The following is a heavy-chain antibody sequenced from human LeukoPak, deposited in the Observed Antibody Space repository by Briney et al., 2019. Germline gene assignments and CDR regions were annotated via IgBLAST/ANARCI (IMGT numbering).Heavy chain of an antibody. CDR3: VRDLILVWTPGDDFDH. Sequence: GGSLRLSCAASGFTFSNYWMHWVRQAPGKGLEWVSRINERATIISYADSVKGRFTISRENARNTLYLQMNSLTAEDTAVYSCVRDLILVWTPGDDFDHWGQGTRVTVSS. V-gene: IGHV3-74*01. J-gene: IGHJ4*02. CDR1: GFTFSNYW. CDR2: INERATII. D-gene: IGHD3-16*01.